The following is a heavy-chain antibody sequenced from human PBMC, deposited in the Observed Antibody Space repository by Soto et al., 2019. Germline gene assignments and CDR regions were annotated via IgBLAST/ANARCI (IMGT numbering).Heavy chain of an antibody. V-gene: IGHV3-11*06. CDR3: ARDRAYYDSSGYLNWFDP. Sequence: PGGSLRLSCAASGFTFSDYYMSWIRQAPGKGLEWVSYISSSSSYTNYADSVKGRFTISRDNAKNPLYLQMNSLRAEDTAVYYCARDRAYYDSSGYLNWFDPWGQGTLVTVSS. CDR2: ISSSSSYT. CDR1: GFTFSDYY. D-gene: IGHD3-22*01. J-gene: IGHJ5*02.